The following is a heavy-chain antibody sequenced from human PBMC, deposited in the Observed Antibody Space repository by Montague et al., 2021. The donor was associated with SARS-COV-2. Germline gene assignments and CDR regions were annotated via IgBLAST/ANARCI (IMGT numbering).Heavy chain of an antibody. CDR3: ARGVPVTPFYYYYGMDV. Sequence: SETLSLTCAVYGGSFSGYYWSWIRQPPGRGLEWIGEINHSGSTNYNPSLKSRVTISVDTSKNQFSLKLSSVTAADTALYYCARGVPVTPFYYYYGMDVWGQGTTVTVSS. CDR1: GGSFSGYY. D-gene: IGHD4-11*01. CDR2: INHSGST. J-gene: IGHJ6*02. V-gene: IGHV4-34*01.